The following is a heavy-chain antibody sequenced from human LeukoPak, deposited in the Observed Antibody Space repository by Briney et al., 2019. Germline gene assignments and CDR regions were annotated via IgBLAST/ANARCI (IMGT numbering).Heavy chain of an antibody. Sequence: ASVKVSCKASGYTFTRYYMHWVRQAPGQGREWMGWINPNSGGTNYAQKFQGRVTMTRDTSISTAYMELSRLRSDDTAVYYCAGDHVVTPGRVEVDYWGQETLVTVSS. D-gene: IGHD4-23*01. CDR3: AGDHVVTPGRVEVDY. CDR1: GYTFTRYY. V-gene: IGHV1-2*02. CDR2: INPNSGGT. J-gene: IGHJ4*02.